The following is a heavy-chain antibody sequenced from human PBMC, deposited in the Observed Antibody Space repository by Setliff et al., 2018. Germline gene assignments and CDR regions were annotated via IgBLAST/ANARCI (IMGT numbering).Heavy chain of an antibody. CDR1: GDSMNDNH. CDR3: ARGVSSVSWTPRY. J-gene: IGHJ4*02. V-gene: IGHV4-4*08. D-gene: IGHD6-19*01. CDR2: IYTSGGT. Sequence: PSETLSLTCNVSGDSMNDNHRTWIRRPPGKGLEWIGYIYTSGGTNYNPSLKSRVTISVDMSKNQFSLKLSSVIAADTAVYYCARGVSSVSWTPRYWGRGILVTVSS.